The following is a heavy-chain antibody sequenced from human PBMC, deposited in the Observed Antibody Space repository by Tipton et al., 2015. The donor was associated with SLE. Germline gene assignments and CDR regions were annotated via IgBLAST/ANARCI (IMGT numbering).Heavy chain of an antibody. CDR1: GYSIRSGYY. D-gene: IGHD2-21*01. CDR3: ARSGHIVVVVLGYFDV. V-gene: IGHV4-38-2*02. CDR2: IYHSGST. J-gene: IGHJ2*01. Sequence: TLSLTCTVSGYSIRSGYYWGWIRQLPGKGLEWIGSIYHSGSTYYNPSLKSRVTISVDTPKNQFSLKLSSVTAADTAVYYCARSGHIVVVVLGYFDVWGRGTLVTVSS.